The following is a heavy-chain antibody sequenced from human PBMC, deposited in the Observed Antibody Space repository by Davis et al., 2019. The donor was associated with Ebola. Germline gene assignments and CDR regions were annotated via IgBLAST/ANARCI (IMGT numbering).Heavy chain of an antibody. D-gene: IGHD3-3*01. CDR1: VYTFTSYG. Sequence: AASVTVSCKASVYTFTSYGISWVRQAPGQGLEWMGWISAYNGNTNYAQKLQGRVTITADTSTSTAYMELRSLRSDDTAVYYCASGPQSITSFGVVMDFNYWGQGTLVTVSS. V-gene: IGHV1-18*01. J-gene: IGHJ4*02. CDR3: ASGPQSITSFGVVMDFNY. CDR2: ISAYNGNT.